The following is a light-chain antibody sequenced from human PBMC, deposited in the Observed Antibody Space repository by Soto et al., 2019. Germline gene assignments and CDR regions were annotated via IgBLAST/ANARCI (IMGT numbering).Light chain of an antibody. V-gene: IGLV1-44*01. Sequence: QSVLTQPPSASGTPGQRVTISCSGSSSNIGRNTVNWYQQLPGTAPKLLIYSNYHRPSGVPDRFSGSKSGTSASLAISRLQSEDEADYYCAAWDDSLNGVVFGGGTKLTVL. J-gene: IGLJ2*01. CDR2: SNY. CDR1: SSNIGRNT. CDR3: AAWDDSLNGVV.